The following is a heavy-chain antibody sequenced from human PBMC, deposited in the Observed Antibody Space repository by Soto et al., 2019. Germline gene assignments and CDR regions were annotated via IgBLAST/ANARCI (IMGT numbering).Heavy chain of an antibody. J-gene: IGHJ4*02. CDR3: AHRNVEVVGGSTHTFDY. Sequence: QITLKESGPTLVKPTQTLTLTCTFSGFSLSTGGVGVGWIRQPPGKALEWLALIYWDDDKRYNPSLQSRLTITKDAYNQVVLSMTNMDPVDTATYYCAHRNVEVVGGSTHTFDYWGQGSLVTVSS. CDR2: IYWDDDK. D-gene: IGHD2-15*01. CDR1: GFSLSTGGVG. V-gene: IGHV2-5*02.